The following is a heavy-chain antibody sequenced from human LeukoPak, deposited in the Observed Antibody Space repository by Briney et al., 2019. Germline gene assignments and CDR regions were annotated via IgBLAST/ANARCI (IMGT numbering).Heavy chain of an antibody. D-gene: IGHD3-9*01. Sequence: SETLSLTCTVSGYSISSGYYWGWIRQPPGKGLEWIGSIYHSGSTYYNPSLKSRVTISVDTSKNQFSLKLSSVTAADTAVYYCARHSGRYFDWLLTNDAFDIWGQGTMVTVSS. CDR2: IYHSGST. V-gene: IGHV4-38-2*02. J-gene: IGHJ3*02. CDR3: ARHSGRYFDWLLTNDAFDI. CDR1: GYSISSGYY.